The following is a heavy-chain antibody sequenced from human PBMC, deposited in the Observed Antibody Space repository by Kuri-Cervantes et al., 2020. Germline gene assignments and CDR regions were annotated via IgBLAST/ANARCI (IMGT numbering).Heavy chain of an antibody. CDR3: ATRILRKYYGEDY. Sequence: GGSLRLSCAVSDFTFSNFWMNWLRQAPGKGLEWVASINQVGSEKYYVDSVKGRFTISRDNAKNSLYLQMNSLRAEDTAVYYCATRILRKYYGEDYWGQGTLVTVSS. V-gene: IGHV3-7*01. D-gene: IGHD3-3*01. CDR2: INQVGSEK. J-gene: IGHJ4*02. CDR1: DFTFSNFW.